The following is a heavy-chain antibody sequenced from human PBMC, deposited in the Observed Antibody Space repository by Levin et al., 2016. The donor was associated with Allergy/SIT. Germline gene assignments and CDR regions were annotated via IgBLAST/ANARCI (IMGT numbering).Heavy chain of an antibody. V-gene: IGHV2-5*01. J-gene: IGHJ6*02. CDR3: AHTSTLYYDILTGYYYYYGMDV. CDR1: GFSLSTSGVG. D-gene: IGHD3-9*01. CDR2: IYWNDDK. Sequence: SGPTLVKPTQTLTLTCTFSGFSLSTSGVGVGWIRQPPGKALEWLALIYWNDDKRYSPSLKSRLTITKDTSKNQVVLTMTNMDPVDTATYYCAHTSTLYYDILTGYYYYYGMDVWGQGTTVTVSS.